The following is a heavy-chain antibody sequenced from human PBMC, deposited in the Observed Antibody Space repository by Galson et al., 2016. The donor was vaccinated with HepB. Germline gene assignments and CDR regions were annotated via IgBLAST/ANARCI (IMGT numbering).Heavy chain of an antibody. CDR3: ARAVGYRSDWYGWLDP. CDR2: LLGGGDTT. Sequence: SLRLSCAASGFIFSNYAMSWVRQAPGKGLEWVSGLLGGGDTTYYAESVKGRFTISRDNSKNTLYLQMNSLRAEDTAVYYCARAVGYRSDWYGWLDPWGQGTLVTVSS. D-gene: IGHD6-13*01. J-gene: IGHJ5*02. V-gene: IGHV3-23*01. CDR1: GFIFSNYA.